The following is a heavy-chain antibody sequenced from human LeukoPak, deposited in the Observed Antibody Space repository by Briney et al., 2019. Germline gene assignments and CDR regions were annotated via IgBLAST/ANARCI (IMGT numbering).Heavy chain of an antibody. D-gene: IGHD2-8*02. CDR1: GGSFSGYY. J-gene: IGHJ4*02. CDR2: INHSGST. V-gene: IGHV4-34*01. Sequence: KPSETLSLTCAVYGGSFSGYYWSWIRQPPGKGLEWIGEINHSGSTNYNPSLKSRVTISVDTSKNQFSLKLSSVIAADTAVYYCARSELTGGELRDYWGQGTLVTVSS. CDR3: ARSELTGGELRDY.